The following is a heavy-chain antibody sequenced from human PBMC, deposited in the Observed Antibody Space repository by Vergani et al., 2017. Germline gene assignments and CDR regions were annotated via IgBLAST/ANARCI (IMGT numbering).Heavy chain of an antibody. Sequence: QVQLVQSGAEVGKPGASVKISCKASGYTFTAYYIHWVRQAPGQGLEWMGWINPNSGGTNYAQKFQGRVTMTRDTSISTAYMELSRLRSDDTAVYYCAREGGIDITMFRGANPHPFDYWGQGTLVSVSS. CDR2: INPNSGGT. CDR1: GYTFTAYY. J-gene: IGHJ4*02. D-gene: IGHD3-10*01. V-gene: IGHV1-2*02. CDR3: AREGGIDITMFRGANPHPFDY.